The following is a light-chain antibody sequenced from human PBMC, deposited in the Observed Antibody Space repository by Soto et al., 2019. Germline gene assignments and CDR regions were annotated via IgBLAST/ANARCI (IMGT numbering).Light chain of an antibody. CDR1: QGIYNW. CDR2: AVS. J-gene: IGKJ3*01. CDR3: QQANTFPLT. V-gene: IGKV1D-12*01. Sequence: DIHMTQSPSSVSASVGDRVTITCRASQGIYNWLAWYQQKPGKAPKLLISAVSNLQSGVPSRFSGSGYGTDFTLTISSLQPEDFATYYCQQANTFPLTLGPGTKVEIK.